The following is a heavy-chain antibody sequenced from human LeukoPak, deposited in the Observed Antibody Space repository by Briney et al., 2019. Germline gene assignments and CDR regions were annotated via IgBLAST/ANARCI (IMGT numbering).Heavy chain of an antibody. J-gene: IGHJ4*02. D-gene: IGHD2-2*01. CDR3: AKGGCSSTSCYPELDY. CDR2: ISYDGGNK. Sequence: PGRSLRLSCAASGFTFSSYGMHWVRQAPGKGLEWVAVISYDGGNKYYADSVKGRFTISRDNSKNTLYLQMNSLRAEDTTVYYCAKGGCSSTSCYPELDYWGQGTLVTVSS. CDR1: GFTFSSYG. V-gene: IGHV3-30*18.